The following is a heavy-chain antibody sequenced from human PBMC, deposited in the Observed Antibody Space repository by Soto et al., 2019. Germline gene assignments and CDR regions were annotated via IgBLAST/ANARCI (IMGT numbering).Heavy chain of an antibody. CDR2: ISYDGSNK. CDR3: VKDGSSGWPYYNDMDV. Sequence: VQLVESGGGLVQPGGSLRLSCEASGFTFRSYGMHWVRQAPGKGLEWVAVISYDGSNKHYADSVKGRFTISRDNSKNTLYLHMSSLRAEDTAVYYCVKDGSSGWPYYNDMDVWGQGTTVTVSS. D-gene: IGHD6-19*01. V-gene: IGHV3-30*18. CDR1: GFTFRSYG. J-gene: IGHJ6*02.